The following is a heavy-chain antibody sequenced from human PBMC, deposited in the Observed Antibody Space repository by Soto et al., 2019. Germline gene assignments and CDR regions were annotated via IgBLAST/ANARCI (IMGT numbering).Heavy chain of an antibody. CDR1: GLTFNSYA. Sequence: GLSLRLSCAASGLTFNSYAMHWARQAPGKGLEWVAVISYDGSNKYYADSVKGRFTISRDNSKNTLYLQMNSLRADDTAVYYCARAFLARSTVTFDCYGQENLVTVSS. V-gene: IGHV3-30-3*01. CDR3: ARAFLARSTVTFDC. CDR2: ISYDGSNK. D-gene: IGHD4-17*01. J-gene: IGHJ4*01.